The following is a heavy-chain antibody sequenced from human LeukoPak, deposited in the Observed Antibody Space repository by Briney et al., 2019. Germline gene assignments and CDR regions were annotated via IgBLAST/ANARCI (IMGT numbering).Heavy chain of an antibody. CDR1: GFTFSNAW. CDR2: IKSKTDGETT. D-gene: IGHD7-27*01. CDR3: TTGNWGPY. J-gene: IGHJ4*02. V-gene: IGHV3-15*07. Sequence: GGSLRLSCVASGFTFSNAWMNWVRQAPGKGLEWVGRIKSKTDGETTDFGAPVKGRFAISRDDSKNTMYLHMNSLRTEDTAVYYCTTGNWGPYWGQGTLVTVSS.